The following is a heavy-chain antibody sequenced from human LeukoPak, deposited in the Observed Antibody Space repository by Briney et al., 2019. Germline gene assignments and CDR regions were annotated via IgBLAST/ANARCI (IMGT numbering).Heavy chain of an antibody. Sequence: ASVKVSCKASGYTFTNYGISWVRQAPRQGLEWMGFINPSGSSAAYAQKFQGRLTMTRDMFTSTDYTELTSLTSDDTAVYYCARDNSVGETAWWFDPWGQGTLVTVSS. CDR3: ARDNSVGETAWWFDP. V-gene: IGHV1-46*01. CDR1: GYTFTNYG. D-gene: IGHD1-26*01. J-gene: IGHJ5*02. CDR2: INPSGSSA.